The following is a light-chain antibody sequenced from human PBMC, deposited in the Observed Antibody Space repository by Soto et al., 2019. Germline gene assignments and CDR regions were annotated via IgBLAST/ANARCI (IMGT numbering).Light chain of an antibody. CDR3: QQSYSTPRT. CDR2: EAS. CDR1: QSISSY. V-gene: IGKV1-39*01. Sequence: DIQMTQSPSSLSASVGDRVTITCRASQSISSYLNWYQQKPGKAPKLLIYEASSLQSGVPSRFSGSGSGTDFTLTISSLQPEDVATYYCQQSYSTPRTFGQGTKVEIK. J-gene: IGKJ1*01.